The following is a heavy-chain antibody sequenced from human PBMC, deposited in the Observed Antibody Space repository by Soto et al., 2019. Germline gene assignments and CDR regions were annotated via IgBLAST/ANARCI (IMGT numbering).Heavy chain of an antibody. Sequence: PSETLPLTFHVSGVSVNSGDYYWSCIRQPPWKGLEWILYFYYSGITNYNPSLKSRVTISADTSKNQLSLKLRSVTAAEAAIYYCARVTVAVPATTHYFDNWGQGTPVTVSS. V-gene: IGHV4-61*08. D-gene: IGHD1-26*01. CDR3: ARVTVAVPATTHYFDN. CDR2: FYYSGIT. J-gene: IGHJ4*02. CDR1: GVSVNSGDYY.